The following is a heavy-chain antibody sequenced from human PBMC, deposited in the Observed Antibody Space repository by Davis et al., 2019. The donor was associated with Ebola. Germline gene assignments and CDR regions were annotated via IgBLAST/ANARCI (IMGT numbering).Heavy chain of an antibody. CDR1: GGSISSSSYY. J-gene: IGHJ4*02. CDR3: ARDPFSGGDCLDC. D-gene: IGHD2-21*01. CDR2: IYYSGST. Sequence: PSETLSLTCTVSGGSISSSSYYWGWIRQPPGKGLEWIGSIYYSGSTYYNPSLKSRVTISVDTSKNQFSLKLSSVTAADTAVYYCARDPFSGGDCLDCWGQGTLVTVSS. V-gene: IGHV4-39*07.